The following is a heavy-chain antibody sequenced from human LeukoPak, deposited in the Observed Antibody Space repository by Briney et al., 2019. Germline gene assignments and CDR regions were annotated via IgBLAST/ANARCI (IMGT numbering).Heavy chain of an antibody. D-gene: IGHD3-10*01. Sequence: PSETLSLTCTVSGDPITSYYWSWIRQPPGKGLEWIGNIYYSGSTNYNPSLKSRVTISIDTSKNQFSLKRSSVTAADTAVYYCAGPANYYGSGSYYKNWGQGTLVTVSS. V-gene: IGHV4-59*01. CDR3: AGPANYYGSGSYYKN. J-gene: IGHJ4*02. CDR2: IYYSGST. CDR1: GDPITSYY.